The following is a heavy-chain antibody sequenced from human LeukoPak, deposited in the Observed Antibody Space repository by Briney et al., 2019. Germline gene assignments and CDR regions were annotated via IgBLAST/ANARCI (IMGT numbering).Heavy chain of an antibody. CDR1: GYTFTSYD. D-gene: IGHD3-22*01. J-gene: IGHJ5*02. Sequence: ASVKVSCKASGYTFTSYDINWVRQATGQGLEWMGWMNPNSGNTGYAQKFQGRVTMTRNTSISTAYMELSSLRSEDTAVYYCARSSGSRDWFDPWGQGTLVTVSS. V-gene: IGHV1-8*01. CDR2: MNPNSGNT. CDR3: ARSSGSRDWFDP.